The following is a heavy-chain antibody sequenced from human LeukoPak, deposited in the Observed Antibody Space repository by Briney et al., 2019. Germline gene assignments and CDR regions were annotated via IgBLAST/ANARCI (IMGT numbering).Heavy chain of an antibody. CDR2: IGSSSRYI. D-gene: IGHD3-10*01. J-gene: IGHJ4*02. Sequence: GGSLRLSCAGSGFTFSDYAINWVRQAPGKGLEWVSFIGSSSRYIYYADSVKGRFTISRDDAKNSLYLQMNSLRAEDTAVYYCARDVGSGSYSASDYWGQGTLVTVSS. V-gene: IGHV3-21*01. CDR3: ARDVGSGSYSASDY. CDR1: GFTFSDYA.